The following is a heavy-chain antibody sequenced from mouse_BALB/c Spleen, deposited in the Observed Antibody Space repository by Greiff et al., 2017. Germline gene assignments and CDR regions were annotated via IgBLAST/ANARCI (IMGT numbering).Heavy chain of an antibody. D-gene: IGHD4-1*01. V-gene: IGHV5-6*01. Sequence: EVKLQESGGDLVKPGGSLKLSCAASGFTFSSYGMSWVRQTPDKRLEWVATISSGGSYTYYPDSVKGRFTISRDNAKNTLYLQMSSLKSEDTAMYYCARWGNWGDYWGQGTTLTVSS. CDR1: GFTFSSYG. CDR3: ARWGNWGDY. CDR2: ISSGGSYT. J-gene: IGHJ2*01.